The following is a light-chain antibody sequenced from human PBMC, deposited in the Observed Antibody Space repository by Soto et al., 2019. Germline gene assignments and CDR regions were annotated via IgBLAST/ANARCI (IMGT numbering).Light chain of an antibody. CDR1: QSVSSY. Sequence: EIVFTHSPGTLSFPPWKRATLSCRNSQSVSSYVAWYQQKPGQAPRLLIYDASNRATDILARFSGSGSGTDFTLTISSLEPEDFAVYYCQQRSSWPPITFGQGTRLEI. CDR2: DAS. CDR3: QQRSSWPPIT. J-gene: IGKJ5*01. V-gene: IGKV3-11*01.